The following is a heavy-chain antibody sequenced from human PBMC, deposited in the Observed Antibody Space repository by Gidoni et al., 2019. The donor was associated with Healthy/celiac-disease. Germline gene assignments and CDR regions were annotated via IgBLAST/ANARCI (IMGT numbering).Heavy chain of an antibody. Sequence: QVQLVQSGAEVKKTGAPVKVSCKSSGYTFTSYGISWGLQAPGQGLEWMGWISAYNGNTNYAQKLQGRVTMTTDTSTSTAYMELRSLRSDDTAVYYCARALTTVVTPGSFDYWGQGTLVTVSS. D-gene: IGHD4-17*01. V-gene: IGHV1-18*01. CDR2: ISAYNGNT. J-gene: IGHJ4*02. CDR3: ARALTTVVTPGSFDY. CDR1: GYTFTSYG.